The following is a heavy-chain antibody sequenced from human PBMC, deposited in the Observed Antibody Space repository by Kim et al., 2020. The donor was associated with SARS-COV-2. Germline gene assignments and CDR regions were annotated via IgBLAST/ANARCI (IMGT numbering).Heavy chain of an antibody. J-gene: IGHJ4*02. D-gene: IGHD2-21*02. Sequence: DVRYSPSFQGQVTISADRSIRTTYLQWRSLWASDTATYYCARQGGDPYFDYWGQGSLVTVSS. CDR2: DV. CDR3: ARQGGDPYFDY. V-gene: IGHV5-51*01.